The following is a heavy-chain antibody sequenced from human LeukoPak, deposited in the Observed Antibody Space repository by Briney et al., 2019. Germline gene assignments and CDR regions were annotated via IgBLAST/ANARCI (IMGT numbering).Heavy chain of an antibody. CDR2: INHSGST. CDR1: GGSFSGYY. CDR3: AREGYDYDFWSGYYRRYDY. D-gene: IGHD3-3*01. Sequence: SETLSLTCAVYGGSFSGYYWSWIRQPPGKGLEWIGEINHSGSTNYNPSLKSRVTISVDTSKNQFSLKLSSVTAADTAVYYCAREGYDYDFWSGYYRRYDYWGQGTLVTVSS. J-gene: IGHJ4*02. V-gene: IGHV4-34*01.